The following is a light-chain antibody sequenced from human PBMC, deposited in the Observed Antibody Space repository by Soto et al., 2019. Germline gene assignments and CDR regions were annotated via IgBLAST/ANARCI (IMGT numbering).Light chain of an antibody. Sequence: DIQMTQSPSSLSASVGDRVTITCRASQSISSYLNWYQQKLGKAPKLLIYAASNLQSGVPSRFSGSGSMTYFTLTISSLQPEDFATYYCQQTYTTPRTFGHGTKVEIK. CDR3: QQTYTTPRT. J-gene: IGKJ1*01. CDR1: QSISSY. V-gene: IGKV1-39*01. CDR2: AAS.